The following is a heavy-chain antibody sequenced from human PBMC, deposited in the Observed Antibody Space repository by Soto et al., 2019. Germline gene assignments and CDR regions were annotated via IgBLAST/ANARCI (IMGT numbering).Heavy chain of an antibody. J-gene: IGHJ6*02. D-gene: IGHD1-26*01. CDR3: ARATGYYYYYGMDV. V-gene: IGHV1-18*04. CDR1: GYTFTSYG. CDR2: ISAYNGNT. Sequence: ASVKVSCKASGYTFTSYGISWVRQAPGQGLEWMGWISAYNGNTNYAQKLQGRVTMTTDTSTSTAYMELRSLRSDDTAVYCCARATGYYYYYGMDVWGQGTTVTVSS.